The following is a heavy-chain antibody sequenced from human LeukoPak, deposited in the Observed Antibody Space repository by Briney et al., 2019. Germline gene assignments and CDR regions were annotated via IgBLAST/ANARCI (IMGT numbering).Heavy chain of an antibody. CDR3: VRDNPRCCGVVPANIDDY. J-gene: IGHJ4*02. D-gene: IGHD2-15*01. CDR2: ISSSGSTI. CDR1: GFTFSDYY. V-gene: IGHV3-11*04. Sequence: GGSLRLSCAASGFTFSDYYMSWIRQAPGKGLEWVSYISSSGSTIYYADSVRGRFTISRDNAKNSLYLQMNSLRAEDTAVYYCVRDNPRCCGVVPANIDDYWGQGTLVTVSS.